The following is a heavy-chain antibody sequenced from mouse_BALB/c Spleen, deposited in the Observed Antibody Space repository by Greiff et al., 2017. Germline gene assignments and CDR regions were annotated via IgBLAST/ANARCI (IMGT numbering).Heavy chain of an antibody. J-gene: IGHJ4*01. V-gene: IGHV2-5-1*01. D-gene: IGHD2-14*01. CDR1: GFSLTSYG. Sequence: VKLQESGPSLVQPSQSLSITCTVSGFSLTSYGVHWVRQSPGKGLEWLGVIWRGGSTDYNAAFMSRLSITKDNSKSQVFFKMNSLQADDTAIYYCAKKMRRYDFAMDYWGQGTSVTVSS. CDR3: AKKMRRYDFAMDY. CDR2: IWRGGST.